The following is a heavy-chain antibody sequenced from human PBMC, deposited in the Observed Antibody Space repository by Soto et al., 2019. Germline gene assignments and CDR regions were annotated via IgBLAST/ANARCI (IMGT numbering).Heavy chain of an antibody. D-gene: IGHD2-21*02. Sequence: ASVKVSCKASGYTFTSYAMHWLRQAPGQRLEWMGWINAGNGNTKYSQKFQGRVTITRDTSASTAYMALSSLRSEDTAVYSCARSIVVVTALDYWGQGTLVTVSS. V-gene: IGHV1-3*01. J-gene: IGHJ4*02. CDR2: INAGNGNT. CDR3: ARSIVVVTALDY. CDR1: GYTFTSYA.